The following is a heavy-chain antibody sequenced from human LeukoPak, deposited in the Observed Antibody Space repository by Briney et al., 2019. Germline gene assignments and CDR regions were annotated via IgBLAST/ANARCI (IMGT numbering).Heavy chain of an antibody. V-gene: IGHV4-39*01. D-gene: IGHD3-22*01. CDR2: IYHSGST. Sequence: SETLSPPRTVSGGSLSSSGYYWGWIRQPPGKGVGGIGGIYHSGSTYYNPSLKSRVTISVDTSKNQFSLKLSSVTAADTAVYYCARRRSSGYGENYFDYWGQGTLVTVSS. J-gene: IGHJ4*02. CDR1: GGSLSSSGYY. CDR3: ARRRSSGYGENYFDY.